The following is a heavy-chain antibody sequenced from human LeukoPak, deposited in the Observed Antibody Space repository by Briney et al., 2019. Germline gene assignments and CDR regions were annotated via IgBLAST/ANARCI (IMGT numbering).Heavy chain of an antibody. D-gene: IGHD6-19*01. CDR1: GGSISSGGYY. CDR3: ARDSRVAVADLRQYYFDY. J-gene: IGHJ4*02. CDR2: IYTSGST. Sequence: SETLSLTCTVSGGSISSGGYYWSWIRQPAGKGLEWIGRIYTSGSTNYNPSLKSRVTISVDTSKNQFSLKLSSVTAADTAVYYCARDSRVAVADLRQYYFDYWGQGTLVTVSS. V-gene: IGHV4-61*02.